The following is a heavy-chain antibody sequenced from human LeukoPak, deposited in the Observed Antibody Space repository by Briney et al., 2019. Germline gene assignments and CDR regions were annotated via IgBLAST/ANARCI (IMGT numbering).Heavy chain of an antibody. D-gene: IGHD6-6*01. V-gene: IGHV4-34*01. Sequence: SETLSLTCAVCGGSFSGYYWSWIRQPPGKGLEWIGEINHSGSTNYNPSLKSRVTISVDTSKNQFSLKLSSVTAADTAVYYCARGKPIAARPKWFDPWGQGTLVTVSS. CDR1: GGSFSGYY. J-gene: IGHJ5*02. CDR2: INHSGST. CDR3: ARGKPIAARPKWFDP.